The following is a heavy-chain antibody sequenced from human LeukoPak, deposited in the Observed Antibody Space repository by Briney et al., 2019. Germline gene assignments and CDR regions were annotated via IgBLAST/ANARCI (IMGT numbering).Heavy chain of an antibody. D-gene: IGHD5-24*01. CDR1: GGSISNYY. CDR3: ARGAMATTPFFDY. V-gene: IGHV4-59*01. Sequence: SETLSLTCPVSGGSISNYYYWTWIRPPPGNGLEWIGYVYYTGSTDFNPSLKSRVTMSLDTSRNQFSLKLTSLTAADTAVYYCARGAMATTPFFDYWGQGTLVTVSS. J-gene: IGHJ4*02. CDR2: VYYTGST.